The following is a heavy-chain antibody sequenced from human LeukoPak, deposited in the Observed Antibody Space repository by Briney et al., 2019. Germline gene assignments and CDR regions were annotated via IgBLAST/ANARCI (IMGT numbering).Heavy chain of an antibody. CDR3: ASQEAAGYFDY. Sequence: KASETLSLTCTVSNGSITSSTYYWGWIRQPPGKGLEWIGSIYYSGSTYYNPSLKSRVTISVDTSKNQFSLKLSSVTAADTAMYYCASQEAAGYFDYWGQGTLVIVSS. V-gene: IGHV4-39*01. D-gene: IGHD6-13*01. J-gene: IGHJ4*02. CDR1: NGSITSSTYY. CDR2: IYYSGST.